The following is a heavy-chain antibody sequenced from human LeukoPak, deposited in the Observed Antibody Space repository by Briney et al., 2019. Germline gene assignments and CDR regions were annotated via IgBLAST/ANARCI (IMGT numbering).Heavy chain of an antibody. CDR3: ARVSSHNYDILTGYYIRRGYYFDY. CDR1: GYTFTSYG. Sequence: GASVKVSCKASGYTFTSYGVSWVRQAPGQGLEWMGWISASNGNTNFAQKLQGRVTITADKSTSTAYMELSSLRSEDTAVYYCARVSSHNYDILTGYYIRRGYYFDYWGQGTLVTVSS. J-gene: IGHJ4*02. CDR2: ISASNGNT. V-gene: IGHV1-18*01. D-gene: IGHD3-9*01.